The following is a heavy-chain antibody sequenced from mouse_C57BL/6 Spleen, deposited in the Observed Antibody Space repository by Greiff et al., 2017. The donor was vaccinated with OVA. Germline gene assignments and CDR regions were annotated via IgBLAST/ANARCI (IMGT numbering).Heavy chain of an antibody. CDR1: GYTFTDYE. J-gene: IGHJ4*01. Sequence: QVQLQQPGAELVRPGASVTLSCKASGYTFTDYEMHWVKQTPVHGLEWIGAIDPETGGTAYNQKFKGKAILTADKSSSTAYMELRSLTSEDSAVYYCTKTLLPLTGTNYAMDYWGQGTSVTVSS. D-gene: IGHD4-1*01. CDR3: TKTLLPLTGTNYAMDY. V-gene: IGHV1-15*01. CDR2: IDPETGGT.